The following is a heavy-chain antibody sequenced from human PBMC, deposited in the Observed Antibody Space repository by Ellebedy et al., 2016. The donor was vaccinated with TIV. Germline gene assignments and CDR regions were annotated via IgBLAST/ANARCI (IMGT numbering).Heavy chain of an antibody. CDR2: IIPLFGTA. V-gene: IGHV1-69*13. D-gene: IGHD3-22*01. J-gene: IGHJ4*02. CDR1: GGNFMKYA. Sequence: SVKVSXXTSGGNFMKYAVSWVRQAPGQGPECMGGIIPLFGTANYAQKKFQDRVTITADESTSTVYMEMRSLRSEDTAVCARHLQQYDKSGYLGYWGQGTLVTVSS. CDR3: HLQQYDKSGYLGY.